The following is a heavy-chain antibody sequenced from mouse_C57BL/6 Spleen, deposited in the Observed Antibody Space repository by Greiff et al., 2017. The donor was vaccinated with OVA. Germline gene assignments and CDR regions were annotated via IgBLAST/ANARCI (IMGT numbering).Heavy chain of an antibody. V-gene: IGHV5-17*01. CDR1: GFTFSDYG. CDR3: ARGIYYYGSSPWYFDV. D-gene: IGHD1-1*01. CDR2: ISSGRSTI. J-gene: IGHJ1*03. Sequence: EVQLVESGGGLVKPGGSLKLSCAASGFTFSDYGMHWVRQAPEKGLEWVAYISSGRSTIYYADTVKGRFTISRDNAKNTLFLQMTSLRSEDTAMYYCARGIYYYGSSPWYFDVWGTGTTVTVSS.